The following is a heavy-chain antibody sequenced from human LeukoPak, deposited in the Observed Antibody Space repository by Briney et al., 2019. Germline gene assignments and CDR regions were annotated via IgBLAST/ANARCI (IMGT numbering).Heavy chain of an antibody. V-gene: IGHV1-2*02. CDR3: ARDEVVVAPAAMGGYYYYGMDV. CDR2: INPNSGGT. J-gene: IGHJ6*02. CDR1: GHTFTGYY. D-gene: IGHD2-2*01. Sequence: ASVKVSCKASGHTFTGYYMHWVRQAPGQGLEWMGWINPNSGGTNYAQKFQGRVTMTRDTSISTAYMELSRLRSDDTAVYYCARDEVVVAPAAMGGYYYYGMDVWGQGTTVTVSS.